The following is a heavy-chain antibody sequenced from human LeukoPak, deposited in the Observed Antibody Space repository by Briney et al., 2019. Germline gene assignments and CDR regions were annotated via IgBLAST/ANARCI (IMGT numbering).Heavy chain of an antibody. CDR2: IIPIFGTA. CDR3: AREGLDDSSGYYWP. J-gene: IGHJ5*02. D-gene: IGHD3-22*01. V-gene: IGHV1-69*05. Sequence: ASVKVSCKASGGTFSSYAISWVRQAPGQGLEWMGGIIPIFGTANYAQKFQGRVTITTDESTSTAYMELSSLRSEDTAVYYCAREGLDDSSGYYWPWGQGTLVTASS. CDR1: GGTFSSYA.